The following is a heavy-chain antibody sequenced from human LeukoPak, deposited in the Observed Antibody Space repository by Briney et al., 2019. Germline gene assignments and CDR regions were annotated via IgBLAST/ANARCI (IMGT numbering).Heavy chain of an antibody. D-gene: IGHD3-10*01. V-gene: IGHV3-30*03. Sequence: GRSLRLPCAASGFTFSSYGMHWVRQAPGKGLEWVAVISYDGSNKYYADSVKGRFTISRDNSKNTLYLQMNSLRAEDTAVYYCARDSTYYYGSGSYDPPGDYWGQGTLVTVSS. CDR1: GFTFSSYG. CDR2: ISYDGSNK. CDR3: ARDSTYYYGSGSYDPPGDY. J-gene: IGHJ4*02.